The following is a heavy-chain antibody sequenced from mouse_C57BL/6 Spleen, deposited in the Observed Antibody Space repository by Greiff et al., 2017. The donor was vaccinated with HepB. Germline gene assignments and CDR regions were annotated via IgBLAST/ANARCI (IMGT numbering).Heavy chain of an antibody. CDR2: ISSGSSTI. D-gene: IGHD1-1*01. J-gene: IGHJ2*01. V-gene: IGHV5-17*01. Sequence: EVKVEESGGGLVKPGGSLKLSCAASGFTFSDYGMHWVRQAPEKGLEWVAYISSGSSTIYYADTVKGRFTISRDNAKNTLFLQMTSLRSEDTAMYYCARRTTVVEDFDYWGQGTTLTVSS. CDR1: GFTFSDYG. CDR3: ARRTTVVEDFDY.